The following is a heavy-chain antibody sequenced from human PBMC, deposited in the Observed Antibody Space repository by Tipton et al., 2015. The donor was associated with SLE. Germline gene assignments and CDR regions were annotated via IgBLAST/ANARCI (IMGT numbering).Heavy chain of an antibody. V-gene: IGHV4-30-2*01. CDR3: ARWDPQIGVPAAVWVDAFDI. D-gene: IGHD2-2*01. Sequence: TLSLTCAVSGGSISSGGYSWSWIRQPPGKGLEWIGYIYHSGSTNYNPSLKSRVTISVDTSKNQFSLKLSPVTAADTAVYYCARWDPQIGVPAAVWVDAFDIWGQGTMVTVSS. CDR1: GGSISSGGYS. J-gene: IGHJ3*02. CDR2: IYHSGST.